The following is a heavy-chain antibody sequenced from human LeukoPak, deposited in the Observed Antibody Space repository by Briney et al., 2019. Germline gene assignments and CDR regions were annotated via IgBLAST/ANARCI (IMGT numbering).Heavy chain of an antibody. J-gene: IGHJ6*02. CDR2: ISAYNGNT. V-gene: IGHV1-18*01. D-gene: IGHD3-3*01. Sequence: ASVKVSCKASGYSFTNYGINWVRQAPGEGLEWMGWISAYNGNTNYAQKLQGRVTMTTDTSTSTAYMELRSLRSDDTAVYYCASSGANDFWSGYYMGGHYYYGMDVWGQGTTVTVSS. CDR3: ASSGANDFWSGYYMGGHYYYGMDV. CDR1: GYSFTNYG.